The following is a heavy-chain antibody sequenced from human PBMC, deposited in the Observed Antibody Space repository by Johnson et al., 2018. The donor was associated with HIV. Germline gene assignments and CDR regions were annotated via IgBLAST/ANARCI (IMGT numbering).Heavy chain of an antibody. CDR1: GFTFSSYA. J-gene: IGHJ3*02. CDR2: ISYDGSNK. D-gene: IGHD1-7*01. V-gene: IGHV3-30*04. CDR3: ARAWRDGTTYRRAFDI. Sequence: QVQLLESGGGVVQPGRSLRLSCAASGFTFSSYAMHWVRQAPGKGLEWVAVISYDGSNKYYADSVKGRFTISRDNSKNTLYLQMNSLRAEDTAVYYCARAWRDGTTYRRAFDIWGQGTMVTVSS.